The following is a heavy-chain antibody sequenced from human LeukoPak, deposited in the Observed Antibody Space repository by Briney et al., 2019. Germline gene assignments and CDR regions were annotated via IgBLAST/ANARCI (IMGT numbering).Heavy chain of an antibody. CDR3: ASRGACGNP. CDR2: INPDGSAK. D-gene: IGHD1-26*01. V-gene: IGHV3-7*01. CDR1: GFTLSTYW. J-gene: IGHJ5*02. Sequence: GGSLRLSCEASGFTLSTYWMNWVRQVPGKGLEWVANINPDGSAKRYVDSVKGRFTIARDNADNSLSLQMNSLRAEDTAGYYSASRGACGNPWGHVTLVNGSS.